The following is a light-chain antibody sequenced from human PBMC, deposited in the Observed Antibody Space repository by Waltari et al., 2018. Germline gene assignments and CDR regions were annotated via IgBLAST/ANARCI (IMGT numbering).Light chain of an antibody. CDR1: QSVGRN. Sequence: IVLTQSPGTLSLSPGERATLSCRASQSVGRNLAWYQQKPGQAPRLLIYAASNRATGIPDRFSGSGSGTDFSLTISRLEPEDFAVYYCQHYVRLPATFGQGTKVAIK. J-gene: IGKJ1*01. V-gene: IGKV3-20*01. CDR3: QHYVRLPAT. CDR2: AAS.